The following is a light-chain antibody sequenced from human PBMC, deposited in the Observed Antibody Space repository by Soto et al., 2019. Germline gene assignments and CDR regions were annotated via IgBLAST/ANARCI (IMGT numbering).Light chain of an antibody. CDR3: SSYTTSNTV. CDR2: DVT. CDR1: SSDVGVYNS. Sequence: QSALTQPASVSGSPGQSITISCTGTSSDVGVYNSVYWYQQRPGKAPKLMIYDVTNRPSGVSNRFSGSKSGNTASLTISGLQAEDEADYYCSSYTTSNTVFGGGTKLTVL. J-gene: IGLJ2*01. V-gene: IGLV2-14*01.